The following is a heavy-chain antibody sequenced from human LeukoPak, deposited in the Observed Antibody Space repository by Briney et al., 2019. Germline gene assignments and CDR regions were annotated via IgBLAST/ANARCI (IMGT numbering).Heavy chain of an antibody. CDR2: ISGSGGST. CDR3: EKGLSSMIVVVPEGY. V-gene: IGHV3-23*01. J-gene: IGHJ4*02. D-gene: IGHD3-22*01. Sequence: GGSLRLSCAASGFTFSSYAMSWVRQAPGKGLEWVSAISGSGGSTYYADSVKGRFTISRDNSKNTLYLQMNSLRAEDTAVYYCEKGLSSMIVVVPEGYWGQGTLVTVSS. CDR1: GFTFSSYA.